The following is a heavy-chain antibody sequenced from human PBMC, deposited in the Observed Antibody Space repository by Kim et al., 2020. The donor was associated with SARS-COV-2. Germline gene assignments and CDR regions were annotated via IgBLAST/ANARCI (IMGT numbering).Heavy chain of an antibody. V-gene: IGHV3-30*04. D-gene: IGHD5-12*01. CDR3: AGSGYDTSYYFDY. CDR1: GFTFSSYA. Sequence: GGSLRLSCAASGFTFSSYAMHWVRQAPGKGLEWVAVISYDGSNKYYADSVKGRFTISRDNSKNTLYLQMNSLRAEDTAVYYCAGSGYDTSYYFDYWGQGT. CDR2: ISYDGSNK. J-gene: IGHJ4*02.